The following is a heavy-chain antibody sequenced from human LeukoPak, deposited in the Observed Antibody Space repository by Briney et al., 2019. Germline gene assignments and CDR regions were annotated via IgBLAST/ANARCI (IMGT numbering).Heavy chain of an antibody. CDR2: ISSSGGST. CDR3: AKDLELIAVAGTEYYFDY. D-gene: IGHD6-19*01. CDR1: GFTFSSYA. V-gene: IGHV3-23*01. Sequence: PGGSLRLSCAASGFTFSSYAMSWVRQAPGKGLEWVSAISSSGGSTYYADSVKGRFTISRDNSKNTLYLQMNSLRAEDTAVYYCAKDLELIAVAGTEYYFDYCGQGTLVTVSS. J-gene: IGHJ4*02.